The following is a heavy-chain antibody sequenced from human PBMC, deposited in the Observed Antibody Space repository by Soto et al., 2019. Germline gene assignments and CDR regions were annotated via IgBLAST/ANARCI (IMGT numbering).Heavy chain of an antibody. D-gene: IGHD1-1*01. V-gene: IGHV4-39*01. CDR1: GGSISSSSYY. CDR2: IYYSGST. CDR3: AIQVREGSYYGMDG. J-gene: IGHJ6*02. Sequence: SKALYITCTVSGGSISSSSYYWGWIRQPPGKGLEWIGSIYYSGSTYYNPSLKSRVTISVDTSKNQFSLKLSSVAAADTAVYYLAIQVREGSYYGMDGWCQGNMVSV.